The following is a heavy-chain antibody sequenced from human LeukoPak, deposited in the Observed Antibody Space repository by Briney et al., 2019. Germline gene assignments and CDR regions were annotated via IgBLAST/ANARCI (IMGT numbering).Heavy chain of an antibody. D-gene: IGHD3-22*01. Sequence: SETLSLTCTVSGGSISSGDYYWSWIRQPPGKGLEWIGYIYYSGSTYYNPSLKSRVTISVDTSKNQFSLKLSSVTAADTAVYYCARGVMGDYYDSSGYVDYWGQGTLVTVSS. V-gene: IGHV4-30-4*01. J-gene: IGHJ4*02. CDR2: IYYSGST. CDR1: GGSISSGDYY. CDR3: ARGVMGDYYDSSGYVDY.